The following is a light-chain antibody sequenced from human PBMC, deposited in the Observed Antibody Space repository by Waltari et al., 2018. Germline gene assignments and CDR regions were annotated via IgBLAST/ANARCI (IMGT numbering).Light chain of an antibody. V-gene: IGKV3-20*01. CDR2: GAS. J-gene: IGKJ1*01. CDR1: QSVSSSY. CDR3: QQYGSSPWT. Sequence: IVLTQSPGTLPVSPGERATLPCRACQSVSSSYLAWYQQKPRQAPRLLIYGASNRATGIPDRFSGSGSGTDFTLTISRLEPEDFAVYCCQQYGSSPWTFGQGTKMEIK.